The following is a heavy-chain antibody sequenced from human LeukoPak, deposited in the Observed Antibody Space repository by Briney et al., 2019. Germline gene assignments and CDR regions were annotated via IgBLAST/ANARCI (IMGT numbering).Heavy chain of an antibody. CDR3: AKGSYYDSSGSFYFDY. D-gene: IGHD3-22*01. CDR1: GFTFSSYA. CDR2: ISGGGGAT. Sequence: GGSLRLSCAASGFTFSSYAMSWVRQAPGKGLEWVSAISGGGGATSYADSVKGRFTISRDNSKNTLYLQMNSLRAEDTAVYYCAKGSYYDSSGSFYFDYWGQGTLVTVSS. J-gene: IGHJ4*02. V-gene: IGHV3-23*01.